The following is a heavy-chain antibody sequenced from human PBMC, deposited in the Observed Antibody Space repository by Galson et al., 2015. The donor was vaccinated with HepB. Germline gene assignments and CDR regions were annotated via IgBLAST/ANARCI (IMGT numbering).Heavy chain of an antibody. V-gene: IGHV1-18*01. J-gene: IGHJ4*02. CDR2: ISAYNGNT. Sequence: SVKVSCKASGYTFTNYGISWVRQAPGQGLEWMGWISAYNGNTNYAQKLKGRVTMTTDTSTSTAYMELRSMRSDDTAVYYCAGEGDGGFGVVISLDYWGQGTLVTVSS. CDR3: AGEGDGGFGVVISLDY. D-gene: IGHD3-3*01. CDR1: GYTFTNYG.